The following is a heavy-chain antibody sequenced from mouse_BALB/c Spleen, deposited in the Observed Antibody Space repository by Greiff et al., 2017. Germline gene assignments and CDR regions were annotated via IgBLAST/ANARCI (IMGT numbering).Heavy chain of an antibody. J-gene: IGHJ3*01. CDR3: ARGVITTGEWFAY. CDR1: GYAFTSYN. Sequence: VQLKQSGPELVKPGASVKVSCKASGYAFTSYNMYWVKQSHGKSLEWIGYIDPYNGGTSYNQKFKGKATLTVDKSSSTAYMHLNSLTSEDSAVYYCARGVITTGEWFAYWGQGTLVTVSA. D-gene: IGHD2-4*01. CDR2: IDPYNGGT. V-gene: IGHV1S135*01.